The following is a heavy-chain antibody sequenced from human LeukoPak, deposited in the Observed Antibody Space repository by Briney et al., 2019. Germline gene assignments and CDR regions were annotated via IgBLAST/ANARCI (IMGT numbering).Heavy chain of an antibody. CDR2: ISSSGSSG. CDR3: ARDRGGWYRDAFDI. CDR1: GFTFTTYW. Sequence: GESLRLSCAASGFTFTTYWMSWVRQAPGKGLEWVSYISSSGSSGYYADSVKGRFTISRDNAKNSLYPQMNSLRAEDTAVYYCARDRGGWYRDAFDIWGQGTMVTVS. D-gene: IGHD6-19*01. V-gene: IGHV3-48*04. J-gene: IGHJ3*02.